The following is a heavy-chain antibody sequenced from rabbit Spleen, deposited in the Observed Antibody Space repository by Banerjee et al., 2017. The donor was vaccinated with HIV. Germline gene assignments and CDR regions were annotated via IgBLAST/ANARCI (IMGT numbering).Heavy chain of an antibody. D-gene: IGHD8-1*01. V-gene: IGHV1S7*01. J-gene: IGHJ4*01. CDR2: IYAAKGST. Sequence: HLKESGGGLVQPGGSLKLSCTASGFTLSSYYITWVRQAPGKGLEWIGIIYAAKGSTDYASWVNGRFTISSDNAQSTVDLKMTSLTAADTATYFCARDSGSNDYIDVYFNLWGQGTLVTVS. CDR1: GFTLSSYY. CDR3: ARDSGSNDYIDVYFNL.